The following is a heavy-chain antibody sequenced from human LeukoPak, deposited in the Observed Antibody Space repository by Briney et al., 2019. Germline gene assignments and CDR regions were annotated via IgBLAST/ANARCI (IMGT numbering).Heavy chain of an antibody. J-gene: IGHJ4*02. CDR2: IYSSGST. CDR3: AGSYGSGSYYNSFGY. CDR1: GGSISSGGYY. D-gene: IGHD3-10*01. Sequence: SETLSLTCTVSGGSISSGGYYWSWIRQHAGKGLEWIGCIYSSGSTYYNPSPKSRVTISVDTSKNQFSLKLSSVNAADTAVYYCAGSYGSGSYYNSFGYWGQGTMVTVSS. V-gene: IGHV4-31*03.